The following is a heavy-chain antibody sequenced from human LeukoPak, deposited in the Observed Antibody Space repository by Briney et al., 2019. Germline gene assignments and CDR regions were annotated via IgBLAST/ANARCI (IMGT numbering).Heavy chain of an antibody. CDR2: ISGTGYNT. J-gene: IGHJ4*02. Sequence: PGGPLRLSCAASGFTFRNCAMSWVRQAPGKGLEWVSGISGTGYNTYYAGSAKGRFTISRDNSKNTLYLQMNSLGAEDTAVYYCAKHVSGSLFYFDYWGQRTLVTVSS. V-gene: IGHV3-23*01. CDR3: AKHVSGSLFYFDY. D-gene: IGHD3-10*01. CDR1: GFTFRNCA.